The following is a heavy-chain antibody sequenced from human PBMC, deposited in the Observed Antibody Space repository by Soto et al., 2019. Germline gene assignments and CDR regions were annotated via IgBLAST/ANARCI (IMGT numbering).Heavy chain of an antibody. D-gene: IGHD2-15*01. CDR1: GYTFTSYG. CDR3: AIGGLGYCSGGSCPADAFDI. Sequence: ASVKVSCKASGYTFTSYGISWVRQAPGQGLEWMGWISAYNGNTNYAQKLQGRVTMTTDTSTGTAYMELRSLRSDDTAVYYCAIGGLGYCSGGSCPADAFDIWGQGTMVTVSS. V-gene: IGHV1-18*01. J-gene: IGHJ3*02. CDR2: ISAYNGNT.